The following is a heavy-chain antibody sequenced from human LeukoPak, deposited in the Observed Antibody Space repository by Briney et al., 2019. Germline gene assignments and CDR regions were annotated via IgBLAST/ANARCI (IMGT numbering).Heavy chain of an antibody. CDR1: GYTFTDYP. J-gene: IGHJ4*02. CDR2: IHVGNGNT. D-gene: IGHD6-19*01. Sequence: ASVKVSCKASGYTFTDYPMHWVRQAPGQRLEWMGWIHVGNGNTKYSQEFQGRVAITRDTSASTAYMELSSLRSEDMAVYYCARNLAVAPHAYYFDYWGQGTLVTVSS. V-gene: IGHV1-3*03. CDR3: ARNLAVAPHAYYFDY.